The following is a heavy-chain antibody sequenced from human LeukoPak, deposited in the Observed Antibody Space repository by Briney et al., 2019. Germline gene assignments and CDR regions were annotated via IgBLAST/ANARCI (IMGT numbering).Heavy chain of an antibody. V-gene: IGHV3-53*01. D-gene: IGHD5-18*01. CDR1: GFTVSSNY. CDR2: IYSGGST. Sequence: GGSLRLSCAASGFTVSSNYMSWVRQAPGKGLEWVSVIYSGGSTYYADSVKGRFTISRDNPKNTLYLQMNSLRAEDTAVYYCARGKRGYSYGDYYYYMDVWGNGTTVTVSS. J-gene: IGHJ6*03. CDR3: ARGKRGYSYGDYYYYMDV.